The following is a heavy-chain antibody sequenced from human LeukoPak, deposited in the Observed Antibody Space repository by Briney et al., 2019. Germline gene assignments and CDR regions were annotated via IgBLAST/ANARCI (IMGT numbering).Heavy chain of an antibody. CDR1: GFTFRSFD. J-gene: IGHJ6*02. D-gene: IGHD4-11*01. V-gene: IGHV3-23*01. Sequence: GGSLRLSCAASGFTFRSFDMSWVRQAPGKGLEWVSAISDRGGSTYYADSVKGRFTISRDNSKNTLYLQMNSLRAEDTAVYYCAKSPLVQRLHSYYGTDVWGQGTTVTLSS. CDR3: AKSPLVQRLHSYYGTDV. CDR2: ISDRGGST.